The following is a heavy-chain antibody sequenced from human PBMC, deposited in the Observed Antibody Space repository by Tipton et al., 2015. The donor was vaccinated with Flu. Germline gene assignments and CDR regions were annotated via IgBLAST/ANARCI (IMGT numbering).Heavy chain of an antibody. Sequence: QLVQSGPEVKKPGASVMVSCKASGYTFTDYFMHWVRQAPGQGLEWMGRIIPNSGGTNYAQKFQGKVTMTSDTSVSTAYMELSGLRSDDTAVYYCARDNTITSYDYWGQGTLVTVSS. J-gene: IGHJ4*02. CDR3: ARDNTITSYDY. D-gene: IGHD2-2*01. V-gene: IGHV1-2*06. CDR2: IIPNSGGT. CDR1: GYTFTDYF.